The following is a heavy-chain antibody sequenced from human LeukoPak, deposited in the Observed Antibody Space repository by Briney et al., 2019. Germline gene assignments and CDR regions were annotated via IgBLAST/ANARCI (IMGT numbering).Heavy chain of an antibody. D-gene: IGHD3-22*01. CDR3: ARAAYYYDNSGYYY. J-gene: IGHJ4*02. V-gene: IGHV4-59*12. CDR1: GGSISSYY. Sequence: SETLSLTCTVSGGSISSYYWSWIRQPPGKGLEWIGYIYYSGSTNYNPSLKSRVTISVDTSKNQFSLKLSSVTAADTAVYYCARAAYYYDNSGYYYWGQGTLVTVSS. CDR2: IYYSGST.